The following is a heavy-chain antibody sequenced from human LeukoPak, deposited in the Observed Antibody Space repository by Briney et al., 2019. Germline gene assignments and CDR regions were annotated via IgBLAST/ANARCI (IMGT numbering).Heavy chain of an antibody. V-gene: IGHV3-15*01. J-gene: IGHJ4*02. CDR1: GFTFRNAW. D-gene: IGHD1-26*01. Sequence: GGSPRLSCAASGFTFRNAWMSWVRQAPGRGLEWVGRIKSKTNGGTTDYAAPVKGRFTISRDDSKNTLYLQMNSLKTEDTAVYYCTTDRRFSGSSLIFDYWGQGTLVTVSS. CDR2: IKSKTNGGTT. CDR3: TTDRRFSGSSLIFDY.